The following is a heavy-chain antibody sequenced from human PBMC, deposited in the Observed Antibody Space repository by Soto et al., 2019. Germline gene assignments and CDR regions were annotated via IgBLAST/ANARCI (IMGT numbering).Heavy chain of an antibody. Sequence: GGSLRLSCAASGFTFKNYWMHWVRQAPGKGLVWVSHISRDGSSTSYTDSVKGRFTISRDNVKNTLYLQMNSLRAEDTAVYYCARVRYSYGYGLTYYYGMDVWGQGTTVTVSS. D-gene: IGHD5-18*01. CDR2: ISRDGSST. CDR3: ARVRYSYGYGLTYYYGMDV. J-gene: IGHJ6*02. CDR1: GFTFKNYW. V-gene: IGHV3-74*01.